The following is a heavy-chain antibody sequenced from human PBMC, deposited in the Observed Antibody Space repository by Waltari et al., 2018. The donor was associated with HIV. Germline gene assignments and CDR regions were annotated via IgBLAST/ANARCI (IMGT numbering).Heavy chain of an antibody. CDR3: ARDRCSSTSCFFDY. Sequence: EVQLVESGGGLVQPGGSLRPSCAASGFTFSNYWVGWVRQAPGKGLEWVANIKQDGSEKYFVDSVKGRFTISRDNAKNSLYLQMNSLRAEDTAVYYCARDRCSSTSCFFDYWGQGTLVTVSS. CDR2: IKQDGSEK. V-gene: IGHV3-7*01. D-gene: IGHD2-2*01. CDR1: GFTFSNYW. J-gene: IGHJ4*02.